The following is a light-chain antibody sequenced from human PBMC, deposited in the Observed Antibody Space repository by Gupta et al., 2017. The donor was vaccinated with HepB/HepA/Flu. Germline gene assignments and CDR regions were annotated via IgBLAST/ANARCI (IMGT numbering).Light chain of an antibody. CDR3: QSYDSSRSGPGL. J-gene: IGLJ2*01. CDR2: RNN. CDR1: SSNIGAGYD. V-gene: IGLV1-40*01. Sequence: QSVLPQPPSVSGAPGQRVTIPCTGSSSNIGAGYDVHWYQQFPGIAPKLLIYRNNNRPSGVPDRFSGSKSGTSASLTITGLQAEDEADYYCQSYDSSRSGPGLFGGGTKVTVL.